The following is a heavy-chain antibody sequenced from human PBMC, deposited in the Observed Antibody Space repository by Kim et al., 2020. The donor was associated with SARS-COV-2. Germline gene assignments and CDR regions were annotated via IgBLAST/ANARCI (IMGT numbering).Heavy chain of an antibody. CDR1: GFTFSSYD. V-gene: IGHV3-13*01. Sequence: GGSLRLSCAASGFTFSSYDMHWVRQATGKGLEWVSAIGTAGDTYYPGSVKGRFTISRENAKNSLYLQMNSLRAGDTAVYYCARDKSERSGSHYWYFDLWGRGTLVTVSS. D-gene: IGHD3-3*01. J-gene: IGHJ2*01. CDR3: ARDKSERSGSHYWYFDL. CDR2: IGTAGDT.